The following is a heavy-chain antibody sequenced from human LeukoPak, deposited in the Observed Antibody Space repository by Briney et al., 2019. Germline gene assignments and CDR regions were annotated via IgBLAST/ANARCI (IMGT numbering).Heavy chain of an antibody. D-gene: IGHD3-22*01. CDR1: GGSFSGYY. V-gene: IGHV4-34*01. J-gene: IGHJ4*02. CDR2: INHSGST. CDR3: AREDYYDSIY. Sequence: SETLSLTCAVYGGSFSGYYWSWIRQPPGKGLEWIGEINHSGSTNYNPSLKSRVTISVDTSKNQFSLKLSSVTAADTAVYYCAREDYYDSIYWGQGTLVTVSS.